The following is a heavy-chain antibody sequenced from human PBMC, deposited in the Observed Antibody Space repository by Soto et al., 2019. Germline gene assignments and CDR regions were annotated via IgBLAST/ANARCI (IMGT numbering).Heavy chain of an antibody. Sequence: SETLSLPCAVSGGSFRGFYWTWIRQSPGKGLEWLGDINHVGITNYNPSLKSRVSIPADTAKNQFSLKLSSVTAADTAVYYCARGVPLVGALDYWGQGTLVTVSS. CDR2: INHVGIT. CDR3: ARGVPLVGALDY. CDR1: GGSFRGFY. V-gene: IGHV4-34*01. J-gene: IGHJ4*02. D-gene: IGHD1-26*01.